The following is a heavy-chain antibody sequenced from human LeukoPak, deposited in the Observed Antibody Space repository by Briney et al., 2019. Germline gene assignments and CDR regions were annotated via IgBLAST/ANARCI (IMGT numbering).Heavy chain of an antibody. D-gene: IGHD2-15*01. CDR1: GYTFTGYY. J-gene: IGHJ4*02. CDR3: ARRPRYCSGGSCSWFDY. Sequence: ASVKVSCKAPGYTFTGYYMHWVRQAPGQGLEWMGWINPNSGGTNYAQKFQDRVTMTRDTSISTAYMELSRLRSDDTAVYYCARRPRYCSGGSCSWFDYWGQGTLVTVSS. CDR2: INPNSGGT. V-gene: IGHV1-2*02.